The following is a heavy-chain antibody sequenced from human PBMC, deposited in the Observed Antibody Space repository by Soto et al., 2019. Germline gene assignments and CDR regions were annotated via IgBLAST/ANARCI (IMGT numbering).Heavy chain of an antibody. CDR2: ISYDGSNK. V-gene: IGHV3-30*03. J-gene: IGHJ4*02. D-gene: IGHD6-19*01. CDR3: TTGLAVAGDFDY. CDR1: GFTFSSYG. Sequence: GGSLRLSCAASGFTFSSYGMHWVRQAPGKGLEWVAVISYDGSNKYYADSVKGRFTISRDNSKNTLYLQMNSLKTEDTAVYYCTTGLAVAGDFDYWGQGTLLTVSS.